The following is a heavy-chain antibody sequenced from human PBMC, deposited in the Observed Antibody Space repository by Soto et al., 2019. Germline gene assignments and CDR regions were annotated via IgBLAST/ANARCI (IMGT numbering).Heavy chain of an antibody. Sequence: QVHLVQSGAEVEKPGASVKVSCKASGYTFTDYGISWVRQAHGQGLQWMGWITAFNGNTKYAQQFHGRVTMTTDTSTSTGYMELRSLECVDTAVYYCARISHSDFWSGYYYFFDYWGQGTMVTVSS. CDR3: ARISHSDFWSGYYYFFDY. J-gene: IGHJ4*02. CDR1: GYTFTDYG. V-gene: IGHV1-18*01. D-gene: IGHD3-3*01. CDR2: ITAFNGNT.